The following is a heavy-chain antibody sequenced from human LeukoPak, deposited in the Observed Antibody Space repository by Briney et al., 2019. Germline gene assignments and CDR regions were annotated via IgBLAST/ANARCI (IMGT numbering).Heavy chain of an antibody. CDR3: VKGRCSGSSCYGGDY. D-gene: IGHD2-2*01. CDR1: GFTFSSLA. V-gene: IGHV3-21*01. Sequence: PGGSLRLSCVASGFTFSSLAMNWVRQAPGKGLEWVSSISSNSSYIQYADSVKGRFTISRDNARNSLYLQMNNLRAEDTAVYYCVKGRCSGSSCYGGDYWGQGTLVTVSS. J-gene: IGHJ4*02. CDR2: ISSNSSYI.